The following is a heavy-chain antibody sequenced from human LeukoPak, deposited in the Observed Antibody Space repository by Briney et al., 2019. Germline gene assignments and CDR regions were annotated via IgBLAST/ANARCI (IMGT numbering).Heavy chain of an antibody. Sequence: GASVKVSCKASGYTFTSYAMHWVRQAPGQRLEWMGWINAGNGNTKYSQKFQGRVTITRDTSASTAYMELSSLGSEDTAVDYCARGIRVTMIVVVIPDFDYWGQGTLVTVSS. CDR2: INAGNGNT. V-gene: IGHV1-3*01. J-gene: IGHJ4*02. D-gene: IGHD3-22*01. CDR1: GYTFTSYA. CDR3: ARGIRVTMIVVVIPDFDY.